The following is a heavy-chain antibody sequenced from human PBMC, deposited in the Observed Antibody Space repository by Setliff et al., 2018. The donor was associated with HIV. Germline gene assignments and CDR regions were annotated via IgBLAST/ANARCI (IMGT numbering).Heavy chain of an antibody. CDR3: ARVGLSYRLDY. D-gene: IGHD3-16*02. J-gene: IGHJ4*02. CDR2: IHTSGST. Sequence: SETLSLTCAVYGGSFSNYYWSWIRQPAGKGLEWIGHIHTSGSTKYNPSLKSRVTISADTSKNQFSLNLSSVTAAETAVYYCARVGLSYRLDYWGQGTLVTVSS. V-gene: IGHV4-59*10. CDR1: GGSFSNYY.